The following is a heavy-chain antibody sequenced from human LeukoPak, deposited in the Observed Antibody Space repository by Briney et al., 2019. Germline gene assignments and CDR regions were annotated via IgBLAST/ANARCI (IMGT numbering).Heavy chain of an antibody. CDR3: ARPRGSSGPPDP. CDR1: GGSISSYY. CDR2: IYYSGST. Sequence: PSETLSLTCTVSGGSISSYYWSWIRQPPGKGLEWIGYIYYSGSTNYNPSLKSRVTISVDTSKNQFSLKLSSVTAADTAVYYCARPRGSSGPPDPWGQGTLVTVSS. V-gene: IGHV4-59*01. J-gene: IGHJ5*02. D-gene: IGHD3-22*01.